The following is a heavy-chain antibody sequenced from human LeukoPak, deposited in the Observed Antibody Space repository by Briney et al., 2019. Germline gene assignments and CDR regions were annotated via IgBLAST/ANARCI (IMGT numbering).Heavy chain of an antibody. V-gene: IGHV4-34*01. D-gene: IGHD1-26*01. Sequence: PSETLSLTCAVYGGSFSGYYWSWIRQPPGKGLEWIGEINHSGSTNYNPSLKSRVTISVDTSKNQFSLKLSSVTAADTAVYYCAREFSGLVSGSLIGDYYFDYWGQGTLVTVSS. J-gene: IGHJ4*02. CDR1: GGSFSGYY. CDR2: INHSGST. CDR3: AREFSGLVSGSLIGDYYFDY.